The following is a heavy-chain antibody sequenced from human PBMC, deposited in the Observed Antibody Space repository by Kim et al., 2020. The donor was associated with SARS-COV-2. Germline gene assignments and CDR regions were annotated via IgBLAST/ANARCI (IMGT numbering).Heavy chain of an antibody. V-gene: IGHV1-8*01. Sequence: ASVKVSCKASGYTFTSYDINWVRQATGQGLEWMGWMNPNSGNTGYAQKFQGRVTMTRNTSISTAYMELSSLRSEDTAVYYCARWIGYSGYDLVRPGEDAFDIWGQGTMVTVSS. J-gene: IGHJ3*02. CDR3: ARWIGYSGYDLVRPGEDAFDI. D-gene: IGHD5-12*01. CDR2: MNPNSGNT. CDR1: GYTFTSYD.